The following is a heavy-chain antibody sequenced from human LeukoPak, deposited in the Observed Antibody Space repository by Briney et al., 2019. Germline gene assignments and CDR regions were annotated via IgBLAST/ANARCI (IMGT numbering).Heavy chain of an antibody. Sequence: SETLSLTCAVYGGSFSGYYWSWIRQPPGKGLEWIGEINHSGSTNYNPSLKSRVTISVDTSKNQFSPKLSSVTAADTAVYYCARAQTLYCSGGSCYPYYFDYWGQGTLVTVSS. CDR1: GGSFSGYY. V-gene: IGHV4-34*01. CDR3: ARAQTLYCSGGSCYPYYFDY. CDR2: INHSGST. J-gene: IGHJ4*02. D-gene: IGHD2-15*01.